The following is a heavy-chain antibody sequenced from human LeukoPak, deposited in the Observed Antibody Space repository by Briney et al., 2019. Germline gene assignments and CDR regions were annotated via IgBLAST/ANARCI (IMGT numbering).Heavy chain of an antibody. CDR2: ISAYNGNT. CDR3: ARVWYSGYDEYFDY. J-gene: IGHJ4*02. D-gene: IGHD5-12*01. Sequence: ASVKVSCKASRYTFTSYGIGWVRQAPRQGLEGMGWISAYNGNTNYAQKLQGRVTMTTDTSTSTAYMELRSLRSDDTAVYYCARVWYSGYDEYFDYWGQGTLVTVSS. CDR1: RYTFTSYG. V-gene: IGHV1-18*01.